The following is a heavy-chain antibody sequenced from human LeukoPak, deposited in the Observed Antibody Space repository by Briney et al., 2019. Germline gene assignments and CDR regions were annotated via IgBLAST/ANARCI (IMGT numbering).Heavy chain of an antibody. V-gene: IGHV3-30*04. J-gene: IGHJ4*02. D-gene: IGHD1-26*01. CDR2: ISYDGSNK. Sequence: GGSLRLSCAASGFTFSSYAMHWVRQAPGKGLEWVAVISYDGSNKYYADSVKGRFTISRDNSKNTLYLQMNSLRAEDTAVYYCAKDSMGAFDYWGQGTLVTVSS. CDR1: GFTFSSYA. CDR3: AKDSMGAFDY.